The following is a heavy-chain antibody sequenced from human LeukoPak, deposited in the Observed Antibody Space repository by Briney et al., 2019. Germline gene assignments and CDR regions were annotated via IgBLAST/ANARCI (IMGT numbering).Heavy chain of an antibody. V-gene: IGHV3-64*01. CDR2: ISSNGGST. Sequence: PGGSLTQTCAACGFTFIDCALHWGPQAPGKGLEYVSVISSNGGSTSYANSVKGRFTISRDNSKNTLYLQMGSLRAEDTALYYCAPVTVAGKTFWGQPSLVTVSS. D-gene: IGHD6-19*01. CDR1: GFTFIDCA. J-gene: IGHJ4*02. CDR3: APVTVAGKTF.